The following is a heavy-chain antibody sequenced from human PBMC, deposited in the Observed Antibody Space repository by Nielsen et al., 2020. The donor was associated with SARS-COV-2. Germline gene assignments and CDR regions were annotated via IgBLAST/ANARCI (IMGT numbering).Heavy chain of an antibody. CDR2: ISGSGANK. V-gene: IGHV3-23*01. CDR3: AKERDSRGYYDY. Sequence: GGSLRLSCTTSGFAFSTYAMTWVRQAPGKGLEWVSAISGSGANKYYADSVKGRFTISRDNSKNTLYLQMSRLRAEDTAVYHCAKERDSRGYYDYWGQGTLVTVSS. J-gene: IGHJ4*02. CDR1: GFAFSTYA. D-gene: IGHD3-22*01.